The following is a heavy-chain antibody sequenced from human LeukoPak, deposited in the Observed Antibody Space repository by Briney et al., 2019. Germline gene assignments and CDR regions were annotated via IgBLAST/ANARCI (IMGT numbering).Heavy chain of an antibody. CDR3: ARRSRNGLDAFDI. CDR1: AYTFTGYY. Sequence: ASVKVSCKASAYTFTGYYLHWVRQAPGQGPEWMGWIYPNNGDTEYAQKFQGRVTMTRVRSISTAYMELSRLTSDDTAVYYCARRSRNGLDAFDIWGQGTMVTVSS. J-gene: IGHJ3*02. D-gene: IGHD2-8*01. CDR2: IYPNNGDT. V-gene: IGHV1-2*02.